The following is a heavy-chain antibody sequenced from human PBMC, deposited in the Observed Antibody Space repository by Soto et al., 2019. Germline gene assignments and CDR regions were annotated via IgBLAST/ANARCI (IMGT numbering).Heavy chain of an antibody. Sequence: ASVKVSWKASGYTFTSYYMHWVRQAPGQGLEWMGMINPSGGNTNYAQKFQGRVTMTRDTSTSTVYMELSSLRSEDTAVYYCARKELSYCGGVCLPTEAPAEYFQPWDQGTPVTVS. V-gene: IGHV1-46*01. D-gene: IGHD2-21*02. CDR2: INPSGGNT. J-gene: IGHJ1*01. CDR1: GYTFTSYY. CDR3: ARKELSYCGGVCLPTEAPAEYFQP.